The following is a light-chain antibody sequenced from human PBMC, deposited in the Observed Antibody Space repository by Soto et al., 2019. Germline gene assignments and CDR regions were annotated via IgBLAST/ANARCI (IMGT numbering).Light chain of an antibody. CDR1: SSDIGGYNY. J-gene: IGLJ1*01. Sequence: SDLTQPPSASGSAGQSVTISCTGTSSDIGGYNYVSWYQHHPGKAPRLLIYEVFKRPSGVPNRFSGSKSGNRASLTVSGLQADDEADYYCTSYAGYNNFVFGTGTKVTVL. CDR3: TSYAGYNNFV. V-gene: IGLV2-8*01. CDR2: EVF.